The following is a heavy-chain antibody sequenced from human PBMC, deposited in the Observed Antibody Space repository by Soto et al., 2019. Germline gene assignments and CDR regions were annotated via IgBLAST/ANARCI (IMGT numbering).Heavy chain of an antibody. CDR1: GYTFTRYG. V-gene: IGHV1-18*01. D-gene: IGHD2-8*01. CDR3: AKNGQPPYYYYGMEV. J-gene: IGHJ6*02. Sequence: QGHLVQSGAEVKKPGASVKVSCKASGYTFTRYGISWVRQAPGQGLEWMGWISGYNGDTNYVQKFQGRVTMTIDTSTTTVYMELRSLTSDDTAVYYCAKNGQPPYYYYGMEVWGQGTTVTVSS. CDR2: ISGYNGDT.